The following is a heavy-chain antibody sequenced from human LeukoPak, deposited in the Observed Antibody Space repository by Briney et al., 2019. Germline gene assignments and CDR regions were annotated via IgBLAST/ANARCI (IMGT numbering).Heavy chain of an antibody. J-gene: IGHJ4*02. CDR3: ARDSEWGLLRSDY. CDR1: GLTVSRYW. D-gene: IGHD1-26*01. CDR2: IKQDGTEK. Sequence: GGSLTLSCAASGLTVSRYWMTWVRQAPGKGLEWVANIKQDGTEKYYVDSVKGRFTISRDNAKNSLYLQMNNLRAEDTAVYYCARDSEWGLLRSDYWGQGTLVTVSS. V-gene: IGHV3-7*05.